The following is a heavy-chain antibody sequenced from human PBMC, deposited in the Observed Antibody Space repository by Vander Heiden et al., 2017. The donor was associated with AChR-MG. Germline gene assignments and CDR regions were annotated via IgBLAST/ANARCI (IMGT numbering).Heavy chain of an antibody. J-gene: IGHJ4*02. CDR2: IKDDATL. CDR1: GFTFRNAW. D-gene: IGHD1-26*01. V-gene: IGHV3-15*01. Sequence: EVQLAESGGGLVKPGGSLRLSCAASGFTFRNAWMSWVRQAPGKGLEWVGRIKDDATLDYASPVKGRFTISRDDSKSTLYLQMSSLKTEDTAVYYCTTDSREPRAFDFWGQGTLVTVSS. CDR3: TTDSREPRAFDF.